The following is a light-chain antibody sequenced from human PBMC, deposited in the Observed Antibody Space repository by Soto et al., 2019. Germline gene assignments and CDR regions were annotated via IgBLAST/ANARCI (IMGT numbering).Light chain of an antibody. CDR3: SSYTSSNTLVV. J-gene: IGLJ2*01. CDR1: STDVGGYNY. V-gene: IGLV2-14*01. Sequence: QSALTQPASVSGSPGQSITISCPGTSTDVGGYNYVSWYQQHPGKAPKLIIYEVRNRPSGVSNRFSGSKSVNTASLTISGLQAEDEGDYYCSSYTSSNTLVVFGGGTKLTVL. CDR2: EVR.